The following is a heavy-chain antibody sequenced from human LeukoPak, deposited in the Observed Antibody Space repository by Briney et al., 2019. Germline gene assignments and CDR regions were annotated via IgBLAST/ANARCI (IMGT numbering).Heavy chain of an antibody. J-gene: IGHJ5*02. CDR2: ISGSGGST. V-gene: IGHV3-23*01. CDR3: AKDLDSFVPAAILNWFHP. Sequence: GGSLRLSCAASGFTFSSYAMSWVRQAPGKGLEWVSAISGSGGSTYYADSVKGRFTISRDNSKNTLYLQMNSLRAEDTAVYYCAKDLDSFVPAAILNWFHPWGQGTLVTVSS. CDR1: GFTFSSYA. D-gene: IGHD2-2*01.